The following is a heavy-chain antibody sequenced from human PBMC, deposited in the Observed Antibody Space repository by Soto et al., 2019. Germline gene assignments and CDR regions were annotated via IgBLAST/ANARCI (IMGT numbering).Heavy chain of an antibody. V-gene: IGHV3-23*01. D-gene: IGHD6-19*01. J-gene: IGHJ3*02. CDR2: VSAGGGST. CDR1: GFIFSDYA. CDR3: AKGLYSSNI. Sequence: EVQLLESGGGLVQPGGSLRLSCAASGFIFSDYAMTWVRQAPGKGLEWVSVVSAGGGSTYYADSVKDRFTISRDNSRNTLYLQMNSLRAEDTAIYYCAKGLYSSNIWGRGTMVTVSS.